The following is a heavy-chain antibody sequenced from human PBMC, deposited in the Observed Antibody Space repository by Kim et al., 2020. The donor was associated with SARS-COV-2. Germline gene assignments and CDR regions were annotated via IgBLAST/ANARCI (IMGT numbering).Heavy chain of an antibody. CDR2: ISSSSSYM. Sequence: GGSLRLSCAASGFTFSTYSMNWVRQAPGKGLEWVSSISSSSSYMYYADSVKGRFTISRDNAKNSLYLQLNSLRAEDTAVYYCARVRGWFEPWGQGTLVTVSS. CDR3: ARVRGWFEP. J-gene: IGHJ5*02. CDR1: GFTFSTYS. V-gene: IGHV3-21*06.